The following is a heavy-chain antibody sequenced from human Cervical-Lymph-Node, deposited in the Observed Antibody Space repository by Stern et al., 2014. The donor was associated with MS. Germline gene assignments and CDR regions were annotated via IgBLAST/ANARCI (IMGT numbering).Heavy chain of an antibody. CDR1: GYSFTANW. D-gene: IGHD4-17*01. Sequence: EVPLEESGAEVKKPGEYLKISCKGSGYSFTANWIACVRQMPGKGLEWMGIIYPGDSDAGYSPSFQGQVTISADKSISTAYLQWSSLKASDTAMYYCARDYGDYAFDYWGQGTLVTVSS. V-gene: IGHV5-51*01. CDR2: IYPGDSDA. CDR3: ARDYGDYAFDY. J-gene: IGHJ4*02.